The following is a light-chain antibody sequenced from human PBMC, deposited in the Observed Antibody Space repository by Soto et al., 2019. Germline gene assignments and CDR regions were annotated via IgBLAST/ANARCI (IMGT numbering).Light chain of an antibody. J-gene: IGLJ3*02. CDR2: DVT. CDR3: CSYAGSYAWV. Sequence: QSVLTQPRSVSGSPGQSVTISCTGTSSDVGGYNYVSWYQQHPGKAPKLMIYDVTTQPSGVPDHFSGSKSGNTASLTISGLQAEDEADYYCCSYAGSYAWVFGGGTKLTVL. CDR1: SSDVGGYNY. V-gene: IGLV2-11*01.